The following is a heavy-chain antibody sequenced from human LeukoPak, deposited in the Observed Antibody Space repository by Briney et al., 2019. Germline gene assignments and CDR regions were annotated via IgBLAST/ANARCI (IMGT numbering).Heavy chain of an antibody. D-gene: IGHD3-22*01. Sequence: GGSLRLSCAASGFTVSSNYMSWVRQAPGKGLEWVSVIYSGGSTYYADSVRGRFTISRDNSKNTLYLQMNSLRAEDTAVHYCARYYYDSSGYYYFDYWGQGTLVTVSS. CDR3: ARYYYDSSGYYYFDY. CDR1: GFTVSSNY. CDR2: IYSGGST. J-gene: IGHJ4*02. V-gene: IGHV3-53*01.